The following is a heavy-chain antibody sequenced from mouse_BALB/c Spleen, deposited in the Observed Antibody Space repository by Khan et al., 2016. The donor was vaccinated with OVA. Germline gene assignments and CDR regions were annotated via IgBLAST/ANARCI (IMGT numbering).Heavy chain of an antibody. CDR3: ARPPYFSYTLDY. Sequence: QIQLVQSGPELKKPGETVKISCKASGYTFTSYGMNWVKQSPGKALKWMGWINTYTGEPTYADDFKGRFAFSLVTSASTAYLQINNLKNEDTATYFCARPPYFSYTLDYWGQGTSVTVSS. J-gene: IGHJ4*01. CDR1: GYTFTSYG. D-gene: IGHD2-10*01. CDR2: INTYTGEP. V-gene: IGHV9-3-1*01.